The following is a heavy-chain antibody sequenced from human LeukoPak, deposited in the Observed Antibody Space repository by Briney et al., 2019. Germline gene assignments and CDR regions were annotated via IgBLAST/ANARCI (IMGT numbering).Heavy chain of an antibody. CDR3: AKGHAILTLVQWLVRGIDY. V-gene: IGHV3-30*02. D-gene: IGHD6-19*01. CDR1: GFTFSSYG. J-gene: IGHJ4*02. CDR2: IRYDGSNK. Sequence: GGSLRLSCAASGFTFSSYGMHWVRQAPGKGLEWVAFIRYDGSNKYYADSVKGRFTISRDNSKNTLYLQMNSLRAEDTAVYYCAKGHAILTLVQWLVRGIDYWGQGTLVTVSP.